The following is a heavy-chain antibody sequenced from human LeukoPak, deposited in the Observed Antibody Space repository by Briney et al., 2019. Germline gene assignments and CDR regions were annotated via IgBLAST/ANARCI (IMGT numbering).Heavy chain of an antibody. CDR2: IYTSGST. D-gene: IGHD3-10*01. V-gene: IGHV4-4*07. CDR3: ARMKNTMVRGVIIDY. CDR1: GGSISSYY. J-gene: IGHJ4*02. Sequence: PSETLSLTCTVSGGSISSYYWSWIRQPAGKGLELIGRIYTSGSTSYNPSLKSRVTMSVDTSKNQFSLKLSSVTAADTAVYYCARMKNTMVRGVIIDYWGQGTLVTVSS.